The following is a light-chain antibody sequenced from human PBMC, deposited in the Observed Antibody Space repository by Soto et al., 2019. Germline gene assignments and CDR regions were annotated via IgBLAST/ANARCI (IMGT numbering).Light chain of an antibody. CDR1: QGIRNY. J-gene: IGKJ5*01. CDR3: QKYNSAPLT. V-gene: IGKV1-27*01. Sequence: DIQMTQSPSSLSVSVGDRVTITCRASQGIRNYLAWYQQRPGKVPTLLIYAASTLQSGVPSRFSGSGSGTHFTLTISSLQPEDVATYYCQKYNSAPLTFGQGTRLEIK. CDR2: AAS.